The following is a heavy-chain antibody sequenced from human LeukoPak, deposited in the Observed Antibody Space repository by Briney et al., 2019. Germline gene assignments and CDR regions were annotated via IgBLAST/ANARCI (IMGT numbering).Heavy chain of an antibody. J-gene: IGHJ3*02. V-gene: IGHV5-51*01. CDR2: IYPGDSDT. CDR1: GYSFTTFW. Sequence: GGSLKISCQGSGYSFTTFWIGWVRQMPGKGLEWMGIIYPGDSDTIYSPSFQGQVTISADKSISTAYLQWSSLKASDTAMYYCATRDFGSDAFDIWGQGTMVTVSS. CDR3: ATRDFGSDAFDI. D-gene: IGHD3-16*01.